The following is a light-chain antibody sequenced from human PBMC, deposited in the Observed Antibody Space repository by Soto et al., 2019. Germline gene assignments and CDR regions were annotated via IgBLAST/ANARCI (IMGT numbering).Light chain of an antibody. CDR3: HQYVSWT. J-gene: IGKJ1*01. CDR1: QSVSSN. Sequence: EIVMPQSQATLSVSPGERATLSCRASQSVSSNLAWYQQKPGQAPRLLIYGASTRATGIPARFSGSGSGTDFTLTISRLEPEDFAVYYCHQYVSWTFGQGTKVDIK. V-gene: IGKV3-15*01. CDR2: GAS.